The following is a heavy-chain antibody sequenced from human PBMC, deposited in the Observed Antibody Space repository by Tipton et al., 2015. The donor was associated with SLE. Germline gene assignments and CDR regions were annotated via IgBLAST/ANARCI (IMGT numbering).Heavy chain of an antibody. CDR2: IYYSGST. Sequence: TLSLTCTVSGGSISSHYWSWIRQPPGKGLEWIGYIYYSGSTNYNPSLKSRVTISVDTSKNQFSLKLSSVTAADTAVYYCASLGYSGYEASPFDYFYYWGQGTLCTVSS. J-gene: IGHJ4*01. V-gene: IGHV4-59*11. CDR1: GGSISSHY. D-gene: IGHD5-12*01. CDR3: ASLGYSGYEASPFDYFYY.